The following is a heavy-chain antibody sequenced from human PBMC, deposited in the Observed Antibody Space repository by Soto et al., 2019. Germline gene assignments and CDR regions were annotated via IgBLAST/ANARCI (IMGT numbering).Heavy chain of an antibody. J-gene: IGHJ4*02. CDR1: GYTFTVYY. CDR2: INPKSGGT. V-gene: IGHV1-2*02. D-gene: IGHD1-26*01. CDR3: ARDLAQGGGSAGFDY. Sequence: PSVKVSCKASGYTFTVYYMHWVRQAPGQGLEWMGWINPKSGGTMYPQKFQGRVTMTWDTSISTAYMALTRLRSDDTAVYYCARDLAQGGGSAGFDYWVQGTLVTVSS.